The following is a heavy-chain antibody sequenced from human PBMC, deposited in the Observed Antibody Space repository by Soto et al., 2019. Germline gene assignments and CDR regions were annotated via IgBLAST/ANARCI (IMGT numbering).Heavy chain of an antibody. D-gene: IGHD6-19*01. V-gene: IGHV3-23*01. Sequence: EVQLLESGGGLVQPGGSLRRYCAASGFTFSNYAMTWVRQDAGKGLEWVSSISGPGGSTYYADSVQGRFTISRDNSKNTLFLQMNTLRAEDTALYYCARDERIAVAGTDNWGQGILVTVTS. CDR1: GFTFSNYA. J-gene: IGHJ4*02. CDR3: ARDERIAVAGTDN. CDR2: ISGPGGST.